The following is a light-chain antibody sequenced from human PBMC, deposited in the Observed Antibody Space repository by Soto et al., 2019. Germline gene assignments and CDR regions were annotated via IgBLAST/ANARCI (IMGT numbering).Light chain of an antibody. CDR3: QERSSVIT. CDR2: DAT. Sequence: EIVLTQSPASLSLSPGERATLSCRASQSVASHLAWYQQKPGQAPRLLIYDATKRATGIPARFSGNGFGTYIPLTISSLEPEDVAVYYCQERSSVITFGQGTRLDIK. CDR1: QSVASH. J-gene: IGKJ5*01. V-gene: IGKV3-11*01.